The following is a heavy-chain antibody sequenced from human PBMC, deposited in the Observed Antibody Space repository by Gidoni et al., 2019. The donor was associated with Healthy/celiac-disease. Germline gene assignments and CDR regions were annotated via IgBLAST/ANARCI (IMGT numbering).Heavy chain of an antibody. CDR3: ARDRGSTYRGRFDY. D-gene: IGHD3-16*01. CDR2: ISAYNGKT. Sequence: QVQLVQSGAEVKKPGASVKVSCKASGYTFTIYGIIWVRQAPGQGLECMGWISAYNGKTNYAQKLQGRGTMTTDTYTSTAYMELRSLRSDDTAVDYCARDRGSTYRGRFDYWGQGTLVTVSS. J-gene: IGHJ4*02. CDR1: GYTFTIYG. V-gene: IGHV1-18*01.